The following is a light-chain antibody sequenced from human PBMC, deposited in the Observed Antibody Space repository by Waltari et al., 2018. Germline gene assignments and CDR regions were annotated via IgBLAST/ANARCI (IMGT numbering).Light chain of an antibody. CDR1: QSVGSY. CDR3: QQRNIWPNT. CDR2: DAS. Sequence: EIMLTQSPATLSLSPGERATLSCRASQSVGSYLAWYQQKPGQVPRLLIYDASSRATGVPARFSGSGSGTEFTLTISSLEPEDFAVYYCQQRNIWPNTFGQGTKLEIK. J-gene: IGKJ2*01. V-gene: IGKV3-11*01.